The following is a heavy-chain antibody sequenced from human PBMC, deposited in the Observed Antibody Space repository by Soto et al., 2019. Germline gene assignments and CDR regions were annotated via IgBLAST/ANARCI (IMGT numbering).Heavy chain of an antibody. D-gene: IGHD3-22*01. CDR2: FYSPATT. J-gene: IGHJ4*02. Sequence: PSETLSLTCTVSGGSISPYYWGWFRQRPGKGLEWMGFFYSPATTSFHPSLKGRFPFSLYTSKSQVSLNLTSVPAADPAVYYCARLGGYYQAFDTWGQGTLVTV. CDR1: GGSISPYY. V-gene: IGHV4-4*08. CDR3: ARLGGYYQAFDT.